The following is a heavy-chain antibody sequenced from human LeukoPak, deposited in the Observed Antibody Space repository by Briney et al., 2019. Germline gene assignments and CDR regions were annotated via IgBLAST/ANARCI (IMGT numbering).Heavy chain of an antibody. CDR2: IIPIFRTA. V-gene: IGHV1-69*06. J-gene: IGHJ5*02. CDR1: GCTFSSYA. Sequence: GASVNVSCKASGCTFSSYAIIWVRQAPGQGLDWMGGIIPIFRTANYAQQFQGRVTITADKSPSTAYMELSSLRSEDTAVYYCARDGIAARFDPWGQGTLVTVSS. D-gene: IGHD6-13*01. CDR3: ARDGIAARFDP.